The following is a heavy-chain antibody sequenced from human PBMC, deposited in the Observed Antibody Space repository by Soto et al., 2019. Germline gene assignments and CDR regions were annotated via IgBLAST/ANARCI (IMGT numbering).Heavy chain of an antibody. V-gene: IGHV4-34*01. CDR3: ARAGGSSWSTHRIDH. Sequence: SETLSLTCAVYGGSFSGYYWSWIRQPPGKGLEWIGEINHSGSTNYNPSLKSRVTISVDTSKNQFSLKLSSVTAADTAVYYCARAGGSSWSTHRIDHWGQGTLVTVSS. J-gene: IGHJ1*01. CDR2: INHSGST. D-gene: IGHD6-13*01. CDR1: GGSFSGYY.